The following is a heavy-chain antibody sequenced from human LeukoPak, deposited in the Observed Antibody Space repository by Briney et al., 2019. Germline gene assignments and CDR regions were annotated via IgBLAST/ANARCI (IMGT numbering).Heavy chain of an antibody. CDR2: IIPIFGTA. J-gene: IGHJ6*02. D-gene: IGHD3-22*01. CDR1: GGTFSSYA. V-gene: IGHV1-69*13. Sequence: ASVKVSCKASGGTFSSYAISWVRQAPGQGLEWMGGIIPIFGTANYAQKFQGRVSITADESTSTAYMELSSLRSEDTAVYYCARDPYYYDSSLGFYYYGMDVWGQGTTVTVSS. CDR3: ARDPYYYDSSLGFYYYGMDV.